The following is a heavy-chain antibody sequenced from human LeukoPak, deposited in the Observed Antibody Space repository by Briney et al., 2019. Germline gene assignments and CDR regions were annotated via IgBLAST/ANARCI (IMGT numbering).Heavy chain of an antibody. D-gene: IGHD3-22*01. V-gene: IGHV1-69*05. Sequence: EASVKVSCKASGGTFSSYAISWVRQAPGQGLEWMGRIIPIFGTANYAQKFQGGVTITTDESTSTAYMELSSLRSEDTAVYYCARDLSSGYYVRTHHFDYWGQGTLVTVSS. CDR3: ARDLSSGYYVRTHHFDY. J-gene: IGHJ4*02. CDR1: GGTFSSYA. CDR2: IIPIFGTA.